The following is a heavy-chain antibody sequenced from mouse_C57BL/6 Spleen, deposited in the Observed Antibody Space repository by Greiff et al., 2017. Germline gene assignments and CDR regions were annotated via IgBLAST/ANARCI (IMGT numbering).Heavy chain of an antibody. V-gene: IGHV1-74*01. CDR3: AIEGSGYVGFAY. CDR1: GYTFTSYW. Sequence: QVQLKQPGAELVKPGASVKVSCKASGYTFTSYWMHWVKQRPGQGLEWIGRIHPSDSDTNYNQKFKGKATLTVDKSSSTAYMQLSSLTSEDSAVYYCAIEGSGYVGFAYWGQGTLVTVSA. CDR2: IHPSDSDT. D-gene: IGHD3-2*02. J-gene: IGHJ3*01.